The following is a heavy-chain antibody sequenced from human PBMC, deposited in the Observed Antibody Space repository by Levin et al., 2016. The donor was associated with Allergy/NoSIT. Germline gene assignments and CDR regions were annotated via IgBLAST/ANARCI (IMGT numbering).Heavy chain of an antibody. V-gene: IGHV3-21*04. CDR1: GFTFSSYS. CDR3: AKDPVRVRGQDAFDI. J-gene: IGHJ3*02. CDR2: ISSSSSYI. Sequence: GESLKISCAASGFTFSSYSMNWVRQAPGKGLEWVSSISSSSSYIYYADSVKGRFTISRDNSKNTLYLQMNSLRAEDTAVYYCAKDPVRVRGQDAFDIWGQGTMVTVSS. D-gene: IGHD3-10*01.